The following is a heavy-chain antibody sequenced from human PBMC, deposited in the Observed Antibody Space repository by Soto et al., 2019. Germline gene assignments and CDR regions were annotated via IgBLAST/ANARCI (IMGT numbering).Heavy chain of an antibody. Sequence: SETLSLTCTVSGGSISSGDYYWSWIRQPPGKGLEWIGYIYYSGSTYYNPSLKSRVTISVDTSKNQFSLKLSSVTAADTAVYYCARGSFLRGGRWFDPWGQGTLVTVSS. J-gene: IGHJ5*02. V-gene: IGHV4-30-4*01. CDR3: ARGSFLRGGRWFDP. CDR1: GGSISSGDYY. CDR2: IYYSGST. D-gene: IGHD2-15*01.